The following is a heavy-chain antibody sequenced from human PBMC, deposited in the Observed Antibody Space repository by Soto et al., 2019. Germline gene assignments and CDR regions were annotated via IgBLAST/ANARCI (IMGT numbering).Heavy chain of an antibody. D-gene: IGHD3-9*01. Sequence: KPSETLSLTCTVSSASISGLYWAWVRQPAGKGLEWIGRIYSSGETNYNPSLTGRVIMSLDTSKNQFSLQLTSVTAADTAVYYCARASQCKSYFGCFAWLDYWGQGALVTVSS. CDR1: SASISGLY. CDR3: ARASQCKSYFGCFAWLDY. CDR2: IYSSGET. V-gene: IGHV4-4*07. J-gene: IGHJ4*02.